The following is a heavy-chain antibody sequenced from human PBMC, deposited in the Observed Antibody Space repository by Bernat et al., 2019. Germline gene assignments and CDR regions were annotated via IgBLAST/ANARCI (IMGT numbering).Heavy chain of an antibody. CDR3: AGYMVRGKKYSY. J-gene: IGHJ4*02. Sequence: EVQLVESGGGLVQPGGSLRLSCAASGFTVSTNYMSWVRQAPGKGLEWVSVIYSGGSTYYADSVKGRLTISRHNSKNTLYLQMNSLRAEDTAVYYCAGYMVRGKKYSYWGQGTLVTVSS. CDR1: GFTVSTNY. CDR2: IYSGGST. D-gene: IGHD3-10*01. V-gene: IGHV3-53*04.